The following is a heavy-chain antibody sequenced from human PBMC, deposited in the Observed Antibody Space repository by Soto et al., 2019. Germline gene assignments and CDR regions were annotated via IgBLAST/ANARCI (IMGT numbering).Heavy chain of an antibody. CDR3: ARDNGIAGSFDP. D-gene: IGHD6-13*01. V-gene: IGHV3-48*02. CDR1: GFTFRSYS. CDR2: ISISSRTI. Sequence: GGSLRLSCAASGFTFRSYSMNWVRQAPGKGLEWVSYISISSRTIYYADSVKGRFTISRDDAKNSLYLQMNSLRDEDTSVHYCARDNGIAGSFDPWGQGTLVTVSS. J-gene: IGHJ5*02.